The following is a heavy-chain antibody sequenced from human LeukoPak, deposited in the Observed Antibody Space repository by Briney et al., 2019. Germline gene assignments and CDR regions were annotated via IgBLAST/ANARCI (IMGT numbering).Heavy chain of an antibody. CDR1: GFPFCDFS. J-gene: IGHJ4*02. CDR2: TNSGGTTT. V-gene: IGHV3-23*01. CDR3: ANQSYARSLGE. Sequence: GGSLRLSCATSGFPFCDFSMTWVPPAPGKGLEWISTTNSGGTTTYYAESVKGRFTISRDNFKNALYLQMSSLRVEDTAIYYCANQSYARSLGEGGPGTLVTVSS. D-gene: IGHD3-10*02.